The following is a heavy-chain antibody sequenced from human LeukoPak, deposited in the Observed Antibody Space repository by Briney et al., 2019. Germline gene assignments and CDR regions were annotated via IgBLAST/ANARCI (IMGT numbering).Heavy chain of an antibody. CDR3: ARGGGNSNTEYCQH. J-gene: IGHJ1*01. CDR1: GGSISSHY. Sequence: PSETLSLTCTVSGGSISSHYWSWIRQPPGKRLEWIGYISNSGSTNYNPSLKSRVTISVDTSKSQFSLKLSSVTAADTAVYYCARGGGNSNTEYCQHWGQGTLVTVSS. V-gene: IGHV4-59*11. D-gene: IGHD4-23*01. CDR2: ISNSGST.